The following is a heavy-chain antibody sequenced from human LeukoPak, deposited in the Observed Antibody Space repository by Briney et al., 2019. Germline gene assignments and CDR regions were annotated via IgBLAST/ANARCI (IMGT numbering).Heavy chain of an antibody. D-gene: IGHD3-22*01. CDR2: INPNSGGT. CDR1: GGTFRSYA. Sequence: ASVKVSCKASGGTFRSYAITWVRQAPGQGLEWMGWINPNSGGTNYAQKFQGRVTMTRDTSISTAYMELSRLRSDDTAVYYCARRLTYYYDSSGYYLDYWGQGTLVTVSS. V-gene: IGHV1-2*02. J-gene: IGHJ4*02. CDR3: ARRLTYYYDSSGYYLDY.